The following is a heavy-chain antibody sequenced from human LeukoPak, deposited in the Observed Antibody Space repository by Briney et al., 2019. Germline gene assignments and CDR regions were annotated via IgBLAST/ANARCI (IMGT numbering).Heavy chain of an antibody. D-gene: IGHD6-13*01. J-gene: IGHJ6*03. CDR1: GGSISSYY. Sequence: SETLSLTCTVSGGSISSYYWSWIRQPAGKGLEWIGRIYTSGSTNYNPSLKSRVTMSVDTSKNQFSLKLSSVTAADTAVYYCARVAIVAAAGTVSGVKLYYYCYMDVWGKGTRSPSP. V-gene: IGHV4-4*07. CDR3: ARVAIVAAAGTVSGVKLYYYCYMDV. CDR2: IYTSGST.